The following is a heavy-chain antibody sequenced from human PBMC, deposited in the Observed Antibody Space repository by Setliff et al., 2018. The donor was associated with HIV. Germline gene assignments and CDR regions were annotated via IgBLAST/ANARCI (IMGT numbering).Heavy chain of an antibody. D-gene: IGHD4-17*01. J-gene: IGHJ6*03. Sequence: ASVKVSCKASGYSFTNYDINWVRQAPGHGLEWVGWMSPKSGYADYAQKFQGRVTMTRNTSINTVYMELSSLRAEDTALYYCVKGAPDYDTNPFYYYFYMHVWGKGTTVTVSS. CDR1: GYSFTNYD. CDR2: MSPKSGYA. CDR3: VKGAPDYDTNPFYYYFYMHV. V-gene: IGHV1-8*01.